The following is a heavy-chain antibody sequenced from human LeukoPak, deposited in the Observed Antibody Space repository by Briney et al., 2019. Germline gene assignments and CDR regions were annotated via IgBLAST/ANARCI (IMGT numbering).Heavy chain of an antibody. CDR1: GFTFSSYS. CDR2: ISSSSTTI. Sequence: GGSLRLSCAASGFTFSSYSMMWVRQAPGKGLEWVSYISSSSTTIHYADSVKGRFTISRDNAKNSVYLQMNSLRAEDTAVYYCVRGRYYYGSGSPYFDYWGQGTLVTVSS. V-gene: IGHV3-48*01. D-gene: IGHD3-10*01. J-gene: IGHJ4*02. CDR3: VRGRYYYGSGSPYFDY.